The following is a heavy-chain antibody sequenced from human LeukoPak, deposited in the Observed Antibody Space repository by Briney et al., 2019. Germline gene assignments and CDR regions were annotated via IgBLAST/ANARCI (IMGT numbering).Heavy chain of an antibody. J-gene: IGHJ4*02. CDR2: INSDGSGT. Sequence: PGGSLRLSCAASGFTFSRYWRHWVHQAPGKGLVWVSRINSDGSGTSNADSVKGRFTISRDNAKNTLYLQMNSLRAEDTAVYYCARDRDGDLDYWGQGTLVTVSS. CDR3: ARDRDGDLDY. V-gene: IGHV3-74*01. CDR1: GFTFSRYW. D-gene: IGHD4-17*01.